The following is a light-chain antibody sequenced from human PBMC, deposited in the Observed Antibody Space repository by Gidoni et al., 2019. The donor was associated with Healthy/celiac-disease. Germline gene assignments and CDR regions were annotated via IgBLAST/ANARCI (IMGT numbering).Light chain of an antibody. Sequence: QSVLTQPPSVSEAPGQRVTISCTGSSSNIGAGYDVHWYQQRPGTAPKLLIYGNSNRPSGVPDRFSGSKSGTSASLAITGLQAEDEADYYCQSYDSSLNVVFGGGTKLTV. CDR2: GNS. J-gene: IGLJ2*01. CDR1: SSNIGAGYD. V-gene: IGLV1-40*01. CDR3: QSYDSSLNVV.